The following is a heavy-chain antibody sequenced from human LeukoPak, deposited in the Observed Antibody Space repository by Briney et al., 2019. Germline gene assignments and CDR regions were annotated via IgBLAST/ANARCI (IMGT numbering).Heavy chain of an antibody. CDR3: ARDNAGYSSGPDAFDI. J-gene: IGHJ3*02. V-gene: IGHV3-23*01. D-gene: IGHD6-19*01. Sequence: GGSLRLSCAASGFTFSSYAMYWVRQAPGKGLEWVSAITESGGSTYYADSVKGRFTISRDNSKNTLYLQMNSLRAEDTAVYYCARDNAGYSSGPDAFDIWGQGTMVTVSS. CDR2: ITESGGST. CDR1: GFTFSSYA.